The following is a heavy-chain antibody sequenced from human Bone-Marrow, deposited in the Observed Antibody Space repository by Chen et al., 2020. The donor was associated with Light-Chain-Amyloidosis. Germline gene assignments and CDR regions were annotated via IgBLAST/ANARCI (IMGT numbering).Heavy chain of an antibody. CDR2: IYSNGKT. J-gene: IGHJ5*02. CDR1: GFTVSNDY. V-gene: IGHV3-53*01. Sequence: EVQVVESGGGLIQPGGSLRLSCAASGFTVSNDYMSWVRQAPGKGLEWVSFIYSNGKTYYADSVKGRFTISRDNAKNTLYLQMNSLRAEDTAVYYCKARPSWGQGTLVTVSS. CDR3: KARPS.